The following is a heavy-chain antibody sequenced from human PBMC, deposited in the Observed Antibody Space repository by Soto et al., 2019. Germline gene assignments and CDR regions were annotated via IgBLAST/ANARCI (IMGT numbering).Heavy chain of an antibody. D-gene: IGHD6-13*01. CDR2: ISWNSGSI. CDR1: GFTFDDYA. CDR3: AKSRALSWDDAFDI. J-gene: IGHJ3*02. V-gene: IGHV3-9*01. Sequence: EVQLVESGGGLVQPGRSLRLSCAASGFTFDDYAMHWVRQAPGKGLEWVSGISWNSGSIGYADSVKGRFTISRDNAKNSRYLQMNSLRAEDTALYYCAKSRALSWDDAFDIWGQGTMVTVSS.